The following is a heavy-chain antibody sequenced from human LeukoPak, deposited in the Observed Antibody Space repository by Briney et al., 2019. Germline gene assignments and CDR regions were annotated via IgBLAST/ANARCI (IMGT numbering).Heavy chain of an antibody. J-gene: IGHJ4*02. CDR1: GFTSDDYG. V-gene: IGHV3-9*02. CDR2: ISWNSGSI. D-gene: IGHD6-13*01. CDR3: AKEQGVAAAGRAFDY. Sequence: PGGSLRLSCAASGFTSDDYGMSWVRQAPGKGLEWVSGISWNSGSIGYADSVKGRFTISRDNAKNSLYLQMNSLRAEDTALYYCAKEQGVAAAGRAFDYWGQGTLVTVSS.